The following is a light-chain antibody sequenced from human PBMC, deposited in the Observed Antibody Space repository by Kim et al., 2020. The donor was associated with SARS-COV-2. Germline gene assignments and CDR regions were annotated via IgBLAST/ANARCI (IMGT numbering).Light chain of an antibody. V-gene: IGKV3-20*01. CDR3: QQYGSSPWT. CDR1: RRVTTNY. J-gene: IGKJ1*01. CDR2: AAS. Sequence: LSPGERRTLSCRASRRVTTNYLAWYQQKPGQPPRLLIYAASSRATDIPDRFSGSGSETDFTLTISRLEPEDFALYYCQQYGSSPWTFGQGTKLEI.